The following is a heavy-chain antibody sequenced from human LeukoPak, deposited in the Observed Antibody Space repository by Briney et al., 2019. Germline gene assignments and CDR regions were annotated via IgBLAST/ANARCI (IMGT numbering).Heavy chain of an antibody. D-gene: IGHD2/OR15-2a*01. CDR3: ARARKNRMYYFDY. Sequence: ASVKVSCKASGYTFTGYYMHRVRQAPGQGLEWMGWINPNSGGTNYAQKFQGRVTMTRDTSISTAYMELSRLRSDDTAVYYCARARKNRMYYFDYWGQGTLVTVSS. V-gene: IGHV1-2*02. J-gene: IGHJ4*02. CDR2: INPNSGGT. CDR1: GYTFTGYY.